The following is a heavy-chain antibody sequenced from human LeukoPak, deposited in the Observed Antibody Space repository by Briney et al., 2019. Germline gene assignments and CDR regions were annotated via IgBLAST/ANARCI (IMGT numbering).Heavy chain of an antibody. V-gene: IGHV4-61*02. J-gene: IGHJ4*02. Sequence: SETLSLTCTVSGGSISSGSYYWSWIRQPAGKGLEWIGRIYTSGSTYYNPSLKSRVTISVDTSKNQFSLKLSSVTAADTAVYYCARDALRVAAAGIAGHVCWGQGTLVTVSS. CDR3: ARDALRVAAAGIAGHVC. CDR2: IYTSGST. CDR1: GGSISSGSYY. D-gene: IGHD6-13*01.